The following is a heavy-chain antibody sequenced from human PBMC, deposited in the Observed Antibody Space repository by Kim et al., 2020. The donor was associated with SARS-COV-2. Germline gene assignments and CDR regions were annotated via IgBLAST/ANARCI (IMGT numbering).Heavy chain of an antibody. CDR3: AFGMPAIGTFEY. D-gene: IGHD6-25*01. CDR1: GFSFRSYV. Sequence: GGSLRLSCAASGFSFRSYVLSWVRQAPGKGPEWVSVIYAGGGSRYYADSVKGRFTISRDDSKNTLHLQVNSLRAEDTAVYYCAFGMPAIGTFEYWGQGTLVTVSS. CDR2: IYAGGGSR. V-gene: IGHV3-23*03. J-gene: IGHJ4*02.